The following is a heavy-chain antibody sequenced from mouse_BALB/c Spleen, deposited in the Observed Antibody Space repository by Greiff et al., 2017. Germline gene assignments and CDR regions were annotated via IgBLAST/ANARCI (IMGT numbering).Heavy chain of an antibody. CDR2: ISYSGST. V-gene: IGHV3-8*02. J-gene: IGHJ4*01. CDR3: AREGDYGSSLYAMDY. Sequence: EVKLVESGPSLVKPSQTLSLTCSVTGDSITSGYWNWIRKFPGNKLEYMGYISYSGSTYYNPSLKSRISITRDTSKNQFFLQLNSVTTEDTATYYCAREGDYGSSLYAMDYWGQGTSVTVSS. D-gene: IGHD1-1*01. CDR1: GDSITSGY.